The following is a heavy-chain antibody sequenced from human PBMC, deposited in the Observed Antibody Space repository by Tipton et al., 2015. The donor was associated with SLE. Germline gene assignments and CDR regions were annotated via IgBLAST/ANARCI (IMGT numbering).Heavy chain of an antibody. CDR1: GGSISSYY. D-gene: IGHD6-13*01. CDR3: ATLAAAGDFDL. CDR2: IYYSGGT. V-gene: IGHV4-59*01. J-gene: IGHJ2*01. Sequence: TLSLTCTVSGGSISSYYWSWIRQPPGKGLEWIGYIYYSGGTNYNPSLKSRVTISVDTSKNQFSLKLSSVTAADTAVYYCATLAAAGDFDLWGRGTLVTVSS.